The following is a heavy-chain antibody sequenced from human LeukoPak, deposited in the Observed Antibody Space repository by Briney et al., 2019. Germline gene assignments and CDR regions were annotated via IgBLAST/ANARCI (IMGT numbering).Heavy chain of an antibody. V-gene: IGHV3-23*01. CDR2: ISGSGGST. D-gene: IGHD1-1*01. Sequence: PGGSLRLSCAASGFTFSSCAMSWVRQGPGKGLEWVSAISGSGGSTYYADSVKGRFTISRDNSKNTLYLQMNSLRAEDTAVFYCARVRTVDNVWYDIDYWGQGTLVTASS. CDR3: ARVRTVDNVWYDIDY. J-gene: IGHJ4*02. CDR1: GFTFSSCA.